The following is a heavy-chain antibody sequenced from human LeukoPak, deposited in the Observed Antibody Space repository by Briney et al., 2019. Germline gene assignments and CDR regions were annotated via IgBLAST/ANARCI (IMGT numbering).Heavy chain of an antibody. V-gene: IGHV3-9*03. CDR1: GFTFDDYA. CDR3: AKAHWREGYFDY. J-gene: IGHJ4*02. CDR2: ISWNSGSI. Sequence: PGGSLRLSCAASGFTFDDYAMHWVRQAPGKGLEWVSGISWNSGSIGYADSVKGRFTISRDNAKNSLYLQMNSLRAEDMALYYCAKAHWREGYFDYWGQGTLVTVSS.